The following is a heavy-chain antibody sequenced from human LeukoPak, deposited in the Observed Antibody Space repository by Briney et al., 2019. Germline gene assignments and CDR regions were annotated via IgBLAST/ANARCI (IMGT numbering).Heavy chain of an antibody. Sequence: GGSLRLSCAASGFTFSSYGMTWVRQAPGKGLEWVSYISSSGSTIYYADSVKGRFTISRDNAKNSLYLQMNSLRAEDTAVYYCARALYSSSRGGYWGQGTLVTVSS. CDR3: ARALYSSSRGGY. D-gene: IGHD6-13*01. V-gene: IGHV3-48*04. J-gene: IGHJ4*02. CDR2: ISSSGSTI. CDR1: GFTFSSYG.